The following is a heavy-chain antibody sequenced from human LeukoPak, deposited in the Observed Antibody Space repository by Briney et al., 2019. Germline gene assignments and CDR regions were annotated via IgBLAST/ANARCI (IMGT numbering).Heavy chain of an antibody. CDR1: GFTFSSYE. D-gene: IGHD4-17*01. CDR3: ARDFERGYGDYVSAFDI. J-gene: IGHJ3*02. Sequence: GGSLRLSCAASGFTFSSYEMNWVRQAPGKGLEWVSYISSSGSTIYYADSVRGRFTISRDNAKNSLYLQMNSLRAEDTAVYYCARDFERGYGDYVSAFDIWGQGTMVTVSS. V-gene: IGHV3-48*03. CDR2: ISSSGSTI.